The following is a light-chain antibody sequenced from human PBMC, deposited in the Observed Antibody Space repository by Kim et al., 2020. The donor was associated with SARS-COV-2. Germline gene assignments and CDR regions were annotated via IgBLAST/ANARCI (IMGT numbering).Light chain of an antibody. J-gene: IGKJ2*01. CDR3: LQGSIPVT. CDR1: QSLVDSDGNTY. Sequence: DVVMTQSPLSLPVTLGQPASISCRSSQSLVDSDGNTYLNWFQQRPGQSPRRLIYRVSNRDSGVPDRFSGSGSGTDFTLKINRGGGGDFGVFFCLQGSIPVTFGQGTKLEI. V-gene: IGKV2-30*01. CDR2: RVS.